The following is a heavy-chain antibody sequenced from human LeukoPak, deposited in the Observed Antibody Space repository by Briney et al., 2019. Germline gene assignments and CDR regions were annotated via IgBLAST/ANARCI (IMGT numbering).Heavy chain of an antibody. Sequence: SETQSLTCAVYGGSFSGYYWTWIRQPPGKGLEWIGEINHSGSTNYNPSLKSRVTISIDTSKNQFSLKLSSVTAADTAVYYCARSVAGMGYFDYWGQGTLVTVSS. CDR1: GGSFSGYY. V-gene: IGHV4-34*01. CDR2: INHSGST. D-gene: IGHD6-19*01. CDR3: ARSVAGMGYFDY. J-gene: IGHJ4*02.